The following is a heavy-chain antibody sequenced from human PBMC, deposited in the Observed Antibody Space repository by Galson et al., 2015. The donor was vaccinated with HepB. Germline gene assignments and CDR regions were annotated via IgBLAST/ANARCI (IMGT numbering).Heavy chain of an antibody. CDR2: ISGYSGNT. Sequence: SVKVSCKASGYKFSDYGINWVRQAPGQGLEWMGWISGYSGNTNYAQNFQGRVTMTTDTSTSTVYMEVKNLRSDDTALYYCARDYSMSTRNWFDPWGQGTLVTVSS. CDR1: GYKFSDYG. V-gene: IGHV1-18*01. CDR3: ARDYSMSTRNWFDP. J-gene: IGHJ5*02. D-gene: IGHD2-2*01.